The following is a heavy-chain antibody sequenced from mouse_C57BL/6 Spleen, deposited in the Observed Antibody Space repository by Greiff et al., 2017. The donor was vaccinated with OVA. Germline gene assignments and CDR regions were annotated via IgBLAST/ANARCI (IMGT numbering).Heavy chain of an antibody. CDR2: IYPGDGDT. J-gene: IGHJ2*01. CDR3: ARAGTRALDY. CDR1: GYAFSSSW. D-gene: IGHD4-1*01. V-gene: IGHV1-82*01. Sequence: VQLKQSGPELVQPGASVKLSCKASGYAFSSSWMTWLKQRPGKGLEWIGRIYPGDGDTNYHGKFKGKATMTADKSYRPAYRQLSSLTSEDSAVYFCARAGTRALDYWGQGTTLTVSS.